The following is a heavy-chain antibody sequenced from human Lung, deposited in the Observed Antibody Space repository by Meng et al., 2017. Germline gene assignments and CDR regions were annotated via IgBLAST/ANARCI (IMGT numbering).Heavy chain of an antibody. CDR3: ARGGVTTDD. CDR1: GFTFSTHW. J-gene: IGHJ4*02. Sequence: EGQLVGAGGGLVLPGGSLSLSCAASGFTFSTHWMHWVRQAPGKGLEWVSRITGDGSSTIYADSVQGRFTMSRDNAKNTLSLQMNSLRAEDTAVYYCARGGVTTDDWGQGTLVTVSS. V-gene: IGHV3-74*01. D-gene: IGHD4-17*01. CDR2: ITGDGSST.